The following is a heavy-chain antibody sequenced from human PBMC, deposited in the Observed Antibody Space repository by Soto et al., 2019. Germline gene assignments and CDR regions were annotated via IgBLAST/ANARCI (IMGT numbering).Heavy chain of an antibody. J-gene: IGHJ6*02. CDR1: GFIFSGYV. Sequence: GGSLRLSCAASGFIFSGYVMSWVRQAPGKGLEWVSGISGSGAATFYADSANGRFTASRDNSENRLFLQIHSLRAEDTAIYFFVRHAEFTTVSANVDFYYGWDVGGQGATV. D-gene: IGHD4-4*01. CDR2: ISGSGAAT. CDR3: VRHAEFTTVSANVDFYYGWDV. V-gene: IGHV3-23*01.